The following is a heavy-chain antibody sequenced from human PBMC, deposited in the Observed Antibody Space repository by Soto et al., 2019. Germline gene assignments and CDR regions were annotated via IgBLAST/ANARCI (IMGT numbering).Heavy chain of an antibody. CDR1: GGTFSSYT. D-gene: IGHD6-6*01. Sequence: SVKVSCKASGGTFSSYTISWVRQAPGQGLEWMGRIIPILGIANYAQKFQGRVTITADKSTSTAYMELSSLRSEDTAVYYCARDMDSSLIFDYWGQGTLVTVSS. CDR3: ARDMDSSLIFDY. J-gene: IGHJ4*02. CDR2: IIPILGIA. V-gene: IGHV1-69*04.